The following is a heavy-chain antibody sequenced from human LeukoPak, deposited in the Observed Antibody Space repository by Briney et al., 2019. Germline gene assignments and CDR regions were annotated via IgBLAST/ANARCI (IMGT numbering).Heavy chain of an antibody. J-gene: IGHJ4*02. CDR1: GYTLTELS. CDR2: FDPEDGET. CDR3: ATGLIRYFDWLRAYYFDY. D-gene: IGHD3-9*01. V-gene: IGHV1-24*01. Sequence: ASVKVSCKVSGYTLTELSMHWVRQAPGKGLEWMGGFDPEDGETIYAQKFQGRVTMTEATSTDTAYMELSSLRSEDTAVYYCATGLIRYFDWLRAYYFDYWGQGTLVTVSS.